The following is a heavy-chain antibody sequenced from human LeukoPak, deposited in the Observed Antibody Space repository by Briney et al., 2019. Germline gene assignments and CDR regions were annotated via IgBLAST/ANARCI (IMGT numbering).Heavy chain of an antibody. CDR2: ISGGGGST. Sequence: GGSLRLSCAASGFTFSSHAMSWVRQAPGKGLEWVSAISGGGGSTYYADSVKGRFTISRDNSKNTLYLRMNSLRAEDTAVYYCAKDRAGASYYFDYWGQGTLVTVSS. V-gene: IGHV3-23*01. J-gene: IGHJ4*02. CDR3: AKDRAGASYYFDY. CDR1: GFTFSSHA. D-gene: IGHD6-19*01.